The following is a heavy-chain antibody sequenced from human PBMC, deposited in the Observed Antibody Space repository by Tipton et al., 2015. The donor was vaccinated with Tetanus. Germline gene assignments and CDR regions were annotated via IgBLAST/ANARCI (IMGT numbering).Heavy chain of an antibody. V-gene: IGHV4-61*01. J-gene: IGHJ4*02. CDR3: TRLPAGAPLDS. D-gene: IGHD6-25*01. Sequence: TLSLTCTVSGGSVSSSTYYWSCVRQPPGKGPEWIAYISYSGDTYYNPSLSSRVTILDNTSKNQFSLKMTAVTAADTAVYYCTRLPAGAPLDSWGQGTLVSVPS. CDR2: ISYSGDT. CDR1: GGSVSSSTYY.